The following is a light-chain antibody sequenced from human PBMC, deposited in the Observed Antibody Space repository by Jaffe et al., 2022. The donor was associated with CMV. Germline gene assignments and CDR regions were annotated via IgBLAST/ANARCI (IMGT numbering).Light chain of an antibody. V-gene: IGLV1-47*01. CDR2: RNN. Sequence: QSVLTQPPSASGTPGQRVTTSCSGSSSNIGSNYVYWYQQLPGTAPKLLIYRNNQRPSGVPDRFSGSKSGTSASLAISGLRSDNEADYYCAAWDDNLSGPWVFGGGTKLTVL. J-gene: IGLJ3*02. CDR3: AAWDDNLSGPWV. CDR1: SSNIGSNY.